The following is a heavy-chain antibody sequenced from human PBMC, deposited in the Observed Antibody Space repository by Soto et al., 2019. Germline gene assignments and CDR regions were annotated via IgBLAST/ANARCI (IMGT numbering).Heavy chain of an antibody. CDR1: GFTFSSYW. Sequence: GGSLRLSCAASGFTFSSYWMHWVRQAPGKGLVWVSRINSDGSSTSYADSVKGRFTISRDNAKNTLYLQMNSLRAEDTAVYYCAREQYYGSASGTPTKRQPYTTQTRYYYYGMDVWGQGTTVTVSS. CDR3: AREQYYGSASGTPTKRQPYTTQTRYYYYGMDV. CDR2: INSDGSST. D-gene: IGHD3-10*01. V-gene: IGHV3-74*01. J-gene: IGHJ6*02.